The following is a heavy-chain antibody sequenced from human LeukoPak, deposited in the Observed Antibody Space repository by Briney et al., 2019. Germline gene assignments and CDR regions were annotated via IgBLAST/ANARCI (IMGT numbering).Heavy chain of an antibody. J-gene: IGHJ4*02. CDR1: GFTVSSNS. CDR3: ARESFSGS. V-gene: IGHV3-53*01. CDR2: IYSGGST. Sequence: GGSLRLSCAASGFTVSSNSMSWVRQAPRKGLKWVSVIYSGGSTYYADSVKGRFTISRDNSKNTLYLQMNSLRAEDTAVYYCARESFSGSWGQGTLVTVSS. D-gene: IGHD1-26*01.